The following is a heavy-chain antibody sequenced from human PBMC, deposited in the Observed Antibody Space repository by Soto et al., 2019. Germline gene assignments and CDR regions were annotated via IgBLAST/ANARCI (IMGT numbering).Heavy chain of an antibody. D-gene: IGHD3-10*01. CDR1: GDSVSSNSAA. CDR3: AREAEGGSGTYRYYGMDV. Sequence: SQTLSLTCAISGDSVSSNSAAWNWIRQSPSRGLEWLGRTYYRSKWYNDYAVSVKSRMTINPDTSKNQFSLQLNSVTPEDTAVYYCAREAEGGSGTYRYYGMDVWGQGTTVTVSS. V-gene: IGHV6-1*01. CDR2: TYYRSKWYN. J-gene: IGHJ6*02.